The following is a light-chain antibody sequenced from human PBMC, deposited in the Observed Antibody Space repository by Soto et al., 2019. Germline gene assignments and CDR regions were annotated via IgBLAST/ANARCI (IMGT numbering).Light chain of an antibody. J-gene: IGKJ1*01. CDR1: QSVSSSY. CDR3: QQDYNLPWR. V-gene: IGKV3D-7*01. CDR2: GAS. Sequence: EIVMTQSPATLSLSPGERATLSCRASQSVSSSYLSWYQQKPGQAPRLLIYGASTRATGIPARFSGSGSGTDFTIKISRMQTDFFVVYYCQQDYNLPWRCCQGTKVDIK.